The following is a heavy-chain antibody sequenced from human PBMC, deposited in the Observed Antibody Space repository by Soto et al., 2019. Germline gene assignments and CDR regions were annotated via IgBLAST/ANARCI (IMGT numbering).Heavy chain of an antibody. CDR1: GFTVSSNY. J-gene: IGHJ4*02. D-gene: IGHD6-13*01. CDR2: ICSGGST. V-gene: IGHV3-53*01. Sequence: PGGSLRLSCAASGFTVSSNYMSWVRQAPGKGLEWVSVICSGGSTYYADTVKGRFTISRDNSKNTLYLQMNGLRAEDTAVYYCAKDSRKQAAVGYYFDYWGQGTLVTVSS. CDR3: AKDSRKQAAVGYYFDY.